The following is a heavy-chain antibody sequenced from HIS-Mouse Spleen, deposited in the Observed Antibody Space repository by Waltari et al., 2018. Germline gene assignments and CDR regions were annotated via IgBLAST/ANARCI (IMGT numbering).Heavy chain of an antibody. CDR2: IYYSGST. D-gene: IGHD6-13*01. CDR3: AREIPYSSSWYDWYFDL. Sequence: QLQLQESGPGLVKPSETLSLTCTVPGCSISSSSYYWGWIRPPPGKGPEWIGSIYYSGSTYYNPSLKSRVTISVDTSKNQFSLKLSSVTAADTAVYYCAREIPYSSSWYDWYFDLWGRGTLVTVSS. V-gene: IGHV4-39*07. J-gene: IGHJ2*01. CDR1: GCSISSSSYY.